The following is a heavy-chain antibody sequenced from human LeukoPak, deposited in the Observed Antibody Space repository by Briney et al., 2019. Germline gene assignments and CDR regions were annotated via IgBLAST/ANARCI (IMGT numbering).Heavy chain of an antibody. CDR3: ARWRSDSIDC. V-gene: IGHV5-51*01. D-gene: IGHD3-16*01. J-gene: IGHJ4*02. CDR2: IYPGDSDT. Sequence: GESLKISCKGSGYRFTSYWIGWVRQMPGKGLELMGMIYPGDSDTKYRPSFQGQVTISADKSISTAYLQWSSLEASDTAMFYCARWRSDSIDCWGQGTLVTVSS. CDR1: GYRFTSYW.